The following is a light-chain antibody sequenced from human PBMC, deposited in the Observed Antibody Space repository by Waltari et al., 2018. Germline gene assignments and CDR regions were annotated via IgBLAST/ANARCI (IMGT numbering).Light chain of an antibody. CDR2: GAS. CDR3: QHYVRLPAT. CDR1: QSVGGT. V-gene: IGKV3-20*01. Sequence: IALTQSPGTLSLSPGERATLPCRASQSVGGTLAWYQQKPGQAPRLLMYGASIRAPGTPDRFSGTGSGTDFSLTISRLEPEDFAVYYCQHYVRLPATFGQGTKVEIK. J-gene: IGKJ1*01.